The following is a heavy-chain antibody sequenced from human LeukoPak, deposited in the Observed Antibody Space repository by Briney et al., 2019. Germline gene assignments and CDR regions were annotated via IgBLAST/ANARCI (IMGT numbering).Heavy chain of an antibody. J-gene: IGHJ4*02. D-gene: IGHD2-21*01. CDR1: GFTFSSYS. CDR3: AREYCGGDCYLDY. CDR2: ISSSSSTI. V-gene: IGHV3-48*01. Sequence: GGSLRLSCAASGFTFSSYSMNWVRQAPGKGLEWVSYISSSSSTIYYADSVKGRFTISRDNAKNSLYLQMNSLRAEDTAVYYCAREYCGGDCYLDYWGQGTLVTVSS.